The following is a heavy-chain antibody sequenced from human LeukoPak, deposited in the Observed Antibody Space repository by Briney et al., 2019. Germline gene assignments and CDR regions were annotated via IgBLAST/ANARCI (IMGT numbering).Heavy chain of an antibody. D-gene: IGHD2-15*01. Sequence: GRSLRLSCAASGFTFSSYAMHWVRQAPGKGLEWVAVISYDGSNKYYADSVKGRFTISRDNSKNTLYLQMNSLRAEDTAVYYCARDGIVVVVAATPGVYGMDLWGQGTTVTVSS. J-gene: IGHJ6*02. V-gene: IGHV3-30-3*01. CDR2: ISYDGSNK. CDR3: ARDGIVVVVAATPGVYGMDL. CDR1: GFTFSSYA.